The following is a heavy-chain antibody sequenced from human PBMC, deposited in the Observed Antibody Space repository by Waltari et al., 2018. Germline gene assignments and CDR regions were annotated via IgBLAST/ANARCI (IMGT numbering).Heavy chain of an antibody. Sequence: QVHLVQSGAEVKKPGASVKVSCKASGYAFTGYYMHWVRQAPGQGLEWMGRINPNNCDTKYAQKFQGRVTMTRDTSINTAYKEVRKLRSDDTAIYSCATGISSGWSPCDFWGQGTLGTVSS. CDR3: ATGISSGWSPCDF. J-gene: IGHJ4*02. CDR2: INPNNCDT. CDR1: GYAFTGYY. V-gene: IGHV1-2*02. D-gene: IGHD6-13*01.